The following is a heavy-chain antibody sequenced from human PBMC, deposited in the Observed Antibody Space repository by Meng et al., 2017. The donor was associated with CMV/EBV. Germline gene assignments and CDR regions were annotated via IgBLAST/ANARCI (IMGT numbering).Heavy chain of an antibody. CDR3: ARVGISSSWYEPGTGWFDP. Sequence: SVKVSCKASGGTFSSYAISWVRQAPGQGLEWMGGIIPIFGTANYAQKFQGRVTITTDESTSTAYMELSSLRSGDTAVYYCARVGISSSWYEPGTGWFDPWGQGTLVTVSS. CDR1: GGTFSSYA. CDR2: IIPIFGTA. D-gene: IGHD6-13*01. J-gene: IGHJ5*02. V-gene: IGHV1-69*05.